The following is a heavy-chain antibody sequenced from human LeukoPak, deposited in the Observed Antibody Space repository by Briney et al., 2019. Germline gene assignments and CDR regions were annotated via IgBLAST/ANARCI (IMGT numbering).Heavy chain of an antibody. Sequence: ASVKVSCKASGYTFIGYYMHWVRQAPGQALEWMGWINPNGGAISYAQKFQGRVTLTRDTSRNTAYMEINRLTSDDTAVYYCVKPSRGPYYWFDLWGQGTLVTVSS. CDR1: GYTFIGYY. CDR3: VKPSRGPYYWFDL. CDR2: INPNGGAI. D-gene: IGHD2-8*01. J-gene: IGHJ5*02. V-gene: IGHV1-2*02.